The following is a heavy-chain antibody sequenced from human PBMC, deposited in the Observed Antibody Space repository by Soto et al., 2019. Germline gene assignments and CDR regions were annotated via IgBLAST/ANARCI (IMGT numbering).Heavy chain of an antibody. CDR2: IYYSGST. D-gene: IGHD3-10*01. CDR3: ARARRSITMVRGVRPPNAFDI. Sequence: PSETLSLTCTVSGGSISSGGYYWSWIRQHPGKGLEWIGYIYYSGSTYYNPSLKSRVTISVDTSKNQFSLKLSSVTAADTAVYYCARARRSITMVRGVRPPNAFDIWGQGTMVTVS. V-gene: IGHV4-31*03. J-gene: IGHJ3*02. CDR1: GGSISSGGYY.